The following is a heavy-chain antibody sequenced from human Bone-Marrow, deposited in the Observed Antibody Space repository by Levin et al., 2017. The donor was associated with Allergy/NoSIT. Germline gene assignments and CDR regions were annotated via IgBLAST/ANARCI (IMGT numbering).Heavy chain of an antibody. CDR3: AKRSATYYGMDV. J-gene: IGHJ6*02. Sequence: ESLKISCAASGVTVSDSAMNWVRQAPGKGLEWVSAISGGATYYADSVTGRFTISRDNSKNTMYVQMNSLRAEDTAIYYCAKRSATYYGMDVWGQGTTVTVSS. V-gene: IGHV3-23*01. CDR2: ISGGAT. CDR1: GVTVSDSA. D-gene: IGHD3-3*01.